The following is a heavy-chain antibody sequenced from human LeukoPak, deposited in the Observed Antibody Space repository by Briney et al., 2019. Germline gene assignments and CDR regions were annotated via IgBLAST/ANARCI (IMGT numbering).Heavy chain of an antibody. CDR2: ISCSSSYI. CDR1: GFTFSTYN. V-gene: IGHV3-21*01. CDR3: ARDLLGWELHYFDF. D-gene: IGHD1-26*01. Sequence: GGSLRLSCAASGFTFSTYNMNWVRQAPGKGLEWVSSISCSSSYIYYADSVKGRFSIPRDNAKNSLYLQMNSLRAEDTAVYYCARDLLGWELHYFDFWCQGTLVTVTA. J-gene: IGHJ4*02.